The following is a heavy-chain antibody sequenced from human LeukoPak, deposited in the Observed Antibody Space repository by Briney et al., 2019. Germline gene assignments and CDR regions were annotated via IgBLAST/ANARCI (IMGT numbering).Heavy chain of an antibody. D-gene: IGHD3-3*01. CDR3: AKAWGTSYYDFWSGYYLREY. J-gene: IGHJ4*02. CDR2: ISGSGGST. Sequence: PGGSLRLSCAASGFTFSSYAMSWVRLAPGKGLAWVSAISGSGGSTYYADSVKGRFTISRDNSKNTLYLQMNSLRAEDTAVYYCAKAWGTSYYDFWSGYYLREYWGQGTLVTVSS. V-gene: IGHV3-23*01. CDR1: GFTFSSYA.